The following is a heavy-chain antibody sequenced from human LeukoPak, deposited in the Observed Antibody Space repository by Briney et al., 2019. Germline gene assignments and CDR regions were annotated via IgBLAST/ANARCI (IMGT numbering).Heavy chain of an antibody. CDR2: INWNGGST. CDR1: GFTFDDYG. D-gene: IGHD3-10*02. V-gene: IGHV3-20*04. J-gene: IGHJ6*03. Sequence: RPGGSLRLSCAASGFTFDDYGMSWVRQAPGKGLEWVSGINWNGGSTGYADSVKGRFTISRDNAKNSLYLQMNSLRAEDTALYYCARNSPVCFCDYYYYYMDVWGKGTTVTVSS. CDR3: ARNSPVCFCDYYYYYMDV.